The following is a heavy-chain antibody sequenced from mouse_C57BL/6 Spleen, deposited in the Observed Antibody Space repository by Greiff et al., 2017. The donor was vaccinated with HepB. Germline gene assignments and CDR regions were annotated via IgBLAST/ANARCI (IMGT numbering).Heavy chain of an antibody. CDR1: GYTFTSYW. D-gene: IGHD2-5*01. Sequence: VQLQESGTELVKPGASVKLSCKASGYTFTSYWMHWVKQRPGQGLEWIGNINPSNGGTNYNEKFKSKATLTVDKSSSTAYMQLSSLTSEDSAVYYCARKDYSNPYWYFDVWGTGTTVTVSS. J-gene: IGHJ1*03. V-gene: IGHV1-53*01. CDR2: INPSNGGT. CDR3: ARKDYSNPYWYFDV.